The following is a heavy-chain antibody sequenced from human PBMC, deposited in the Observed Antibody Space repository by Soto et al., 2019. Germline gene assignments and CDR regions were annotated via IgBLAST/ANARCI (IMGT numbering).Heavy chain of an antibody. CDR3: ARSLPSGNKNWFDP. J-gene: IGHJ5*02. CDR1: GYTFTSYG. CDR2: ISAYNGNT. Sequence: ASVKVSCKASGYTFTSYGISWVRQAPGQGLEWMGWISAYNGNTNYAQKLQGRVTMTTDTSTSTAYMELRSLRSDGTAVYYCARSLPSGNKNWFDPWGQGTLVTVSS. V-gene: IGHV1-18*01. D-gene: IGHD2-21*01.